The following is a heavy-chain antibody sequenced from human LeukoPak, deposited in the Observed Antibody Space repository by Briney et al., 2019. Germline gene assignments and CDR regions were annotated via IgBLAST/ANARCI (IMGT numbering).Heavy chain of an antibody. CDR3: ARRSSGGSCYFGCWFDP. J-gene: IGHJ5*02. CDR2: INHSGST. V-gene: IGHV4-34*01. CDR1: GGSFSGYY. Sequence: PSETLSLTCAVYGGSFSGYYWSWIRQPPGKGLEWIGEINHSGSTNYNLSLKSRVTISVDTSKNQFSLKLSSVTAADTAVYYCARRSSGGSCYFGCWFDPWGQGTLVTVSS. D-gene: IGHD2-15*01.